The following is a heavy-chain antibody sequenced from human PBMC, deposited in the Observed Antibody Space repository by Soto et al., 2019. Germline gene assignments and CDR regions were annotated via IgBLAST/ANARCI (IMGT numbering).Heavy chain of an antibody. CDR3: ARGPSNYDPLTGDHAYYVDD. CDR1: GGTFSTYP. D-gene: IGHD3-9*01. Sequence: QVQLVQSGAEVKKPGSSVKVSCKASGGTFSTYPISWVRQAPGHGLEWMGGIIPVLGTANYAQRFQDRVTITADEATSTAYMDLSSLRSEDTGFYYCARGPSNYDPLTGDHAYYVDDWGQGTLVTVSS. V-gene: IGHV1-69*11. J-gene: IGHJ4*02. CDR2: IIPVLGTA.